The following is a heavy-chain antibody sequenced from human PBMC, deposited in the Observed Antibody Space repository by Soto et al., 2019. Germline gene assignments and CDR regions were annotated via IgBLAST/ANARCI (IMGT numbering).Heavy chain of an antibody. Sequence: GGSLRLSCAASGFTFSSYGMHWVRQAPGKGLEWVAVIWYDGSNKYYADSVKGRFTISRDNSKNTLYLQMNSLRAEDTVVYYCARGRYYGSGSYYSIDYWGQGTLVTVSS. D-gene: IGHD3-10*01. CDR2: IWYDGSNK. CDR3: ARGRYYGSGSYYSIDY. V-gene: IGHV3-33*01. CDR1: GFTFSSYG. J-gene: IGHJ4*02.